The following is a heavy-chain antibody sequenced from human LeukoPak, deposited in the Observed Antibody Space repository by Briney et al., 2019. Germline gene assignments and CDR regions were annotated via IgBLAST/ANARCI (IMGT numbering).Heavy chain of an antibody. V-gene: IGHV1-69*13. CDR3: ARDPGAVAGIHYWYFDL. CDR2: IIPIFGTA. J-gene: IGHJ2*01. D-gene: IGHD6-19*01. Sequence: ASVKVSCKASGGTFSSYAINWVRQAPGQGLEWMGGIIPIFGTANYAQKFQGRVTITADESTSTAYMELSSLRSEDTAVYYCARDPGAVAGIHYWYFDLWGRGTLVTVSS. CDR1: GGTFSSYA.